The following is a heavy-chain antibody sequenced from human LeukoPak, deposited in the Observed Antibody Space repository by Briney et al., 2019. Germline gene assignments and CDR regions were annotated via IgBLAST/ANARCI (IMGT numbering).Heavy chain of an antibody. CDR2: ISGSGGST. J-gene: IGHJ4*02. Sequence: LSLTCTVSGGSISSGGYYWSWVRQAPGRGLEWVSAISGSGGSTSYADSVKGRFTISRDNSKNTLFLQMNSLRAEDTAVYYCAKEGYCSGGSCYSYFDYWGQGTLVTVSS. CDR3: AKEGYCSGGSCYSYFDY. D-gene: IGHD2-15*01. V-gene: IGHV3-23*01. CDR1: GGSISSGGYY.